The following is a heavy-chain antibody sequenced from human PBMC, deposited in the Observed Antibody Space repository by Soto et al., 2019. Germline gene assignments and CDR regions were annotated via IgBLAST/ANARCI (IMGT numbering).Heavy chain of an antibody. J-gene: IGHJ4*02. V-gene: IGHV3-21*01. CDR1: GFTFSSYS. D-gene: IGHD3-10*01. CDR3: AGYYYGSGSSQYYFDY. CDR2: ISSSSYI. Sequence: GGSLRLSCAASGFTFSSYSMNWVRQAPGKGLEWVSSISSSSYIYYADSVKGRFTISRDNAKNSLYLQMNSPRAEDTAVYYCAGYYYGSGSSQYYFDYWGQGTLVTVSS.